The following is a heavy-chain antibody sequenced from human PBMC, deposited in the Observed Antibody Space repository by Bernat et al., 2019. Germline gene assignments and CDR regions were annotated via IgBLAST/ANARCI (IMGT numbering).Heavy chain of an antibody. D-gene: IGHD3-22*01. CDR2: IKEDGTVK. V-gene: IGHV3-7*02. CDR1: GFTFSRYW. Sequence: VQLVESGGGVVQPGRSLRLSCAASGFTFSRYWMSWVRQAPGKGLEWVANIKEDGTVKYYVDSVKGRFTVSRDNAKNSLYLQVNSLSVEDTAVYYCAKLIARQTYDYWGQGALVTVSS. CDR3: AKLIARQTYDY. J-gene: IGHJ4*02.